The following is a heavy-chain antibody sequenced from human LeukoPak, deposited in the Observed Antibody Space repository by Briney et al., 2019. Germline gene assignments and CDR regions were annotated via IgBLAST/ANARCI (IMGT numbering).Heavy chain of an antibody. CDR1: GFTFSRYG. J-gene: IGHJ4*02. D-gene: IGHD2-8*01. Sequence: PGGSLRLSCAASGFTFSRYGMHWVRQAPGKGLEWVAVIWYDGSNKYYADSVKGRFTISRDNSKNTLYLQMSSLRAEDTAVYYCAIDSGDLPMYAFDSWGQGTLVTVSS. CDR2: IWYDGSNK. V-gene: IGHV3-33*01. CDR3: AIDSGDLPMYAFDS.